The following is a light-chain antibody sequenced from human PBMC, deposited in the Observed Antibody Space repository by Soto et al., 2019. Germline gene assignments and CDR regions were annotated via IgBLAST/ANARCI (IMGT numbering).Light chain of an antibody. CDR2: EVS. CDR1: SSDVGGYNY. CDR3: SSYTSTSTYV. V-gene: IGLV2-14*01. Sequence: QSALGRPASVSGSPGQSITISCTGTSSDVGGYNYVSWYQHHPGKAPKLMIYEVSYRPSGVSNRFSGSKSGSTASLTISGLQAEDEADYYCSSYTSTSTYVFGTGTKVTVL. J-gene: IGLJ1*01.